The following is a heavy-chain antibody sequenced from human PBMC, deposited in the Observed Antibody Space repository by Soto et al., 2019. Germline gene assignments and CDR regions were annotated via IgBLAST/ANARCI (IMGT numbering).Heavy chain of an antibody. J-gene: IGHJ4*02. D-gene: IGHD3-22*01. CDR3: ARGSGYYYWDDY. CDR1: GYTFTSYG. CDR2: INAGNGNR. Sequence: ASVKVYCKASGYTFTSYGMHWVRQAPGQRLEWMGWINAGNGNRKYSQKFQGRVTITRDTSASTAYMELSSLRSEDTAVYYCARGSGYYYWDDYWGQGTLVTVS. V-gene: IGHV1-3*01.